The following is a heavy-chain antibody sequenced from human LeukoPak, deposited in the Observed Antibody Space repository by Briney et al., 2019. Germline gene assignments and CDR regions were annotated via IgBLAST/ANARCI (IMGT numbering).Heavy chain of an antibody. Sequence: GGSLRLSCAGSGFDFSRHWMAWVRQAPGKGLEWVASINQDVSRTHYVDSVKGRFTISRDNAKSSLFLQMTSLRVEDTAVYYCARLKDDVTKFDYWGQGTLVTVSS. CDR3: ARLKDDVTKFDY. CDR2: INQDVSRT. D-gene: IGHD2-8*01. CDR1: GFDFSRHW. V-gene: IGHV3-7*01. J-gene: IGHJ4*02.